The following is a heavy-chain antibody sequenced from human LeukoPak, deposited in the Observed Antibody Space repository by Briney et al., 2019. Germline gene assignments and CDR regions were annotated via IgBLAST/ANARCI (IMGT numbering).Heavy chain of an antibody. CDR1: GFTFDDHG. Sequence: GGSLRLSCAASGFTFDDHGMSWVRQAPGKGLEWVSHINWNGASIGYADSVKGRFTISGDNAKTSLYLQMNSLRAEDTALYYCARHIAAAGTNWFDPWGQGTLVTVSS. D-gene: IGHD6-13*01. V-gene: IGHV3-20*04. CDR2: INWNGASI. CDR3: ARHIAAAGTNWFDP. J-gene: IGHJ5*02.